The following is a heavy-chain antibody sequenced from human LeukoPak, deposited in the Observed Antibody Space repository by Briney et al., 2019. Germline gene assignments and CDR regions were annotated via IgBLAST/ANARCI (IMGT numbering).Heavy chain of an antibody. V-gene: IGHV3-13*01. CDR1: GFTFSSYD. CDR2: IGTAGDT. Sequence: PGGSLRLSCAASGFTFSSYDMHWVRQATGKGLECVSGIGTAGDTYYPGSVKGRFTISRENAKNSLYLQMNSLRAGDTAVYYCARVQGLDFRWYFDLWGRGTLVTVSS. J-gene: IGHJ2*01. CDR3: ARVQGLDFRWYFDL.